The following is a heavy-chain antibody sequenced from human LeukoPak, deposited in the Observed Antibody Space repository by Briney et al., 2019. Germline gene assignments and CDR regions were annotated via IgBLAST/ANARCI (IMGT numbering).Heavy chain of an antibody. J-gene: IGHJ4*02. Sequence: GGSLRLSCAASGFTVSSNYMSWVRQAPGKGLEWVSVLYSSGSTYYADSVKGRFTISRDNSKNTLYLQMNSLRGEDTAVYYCAREAVTYGSGADPLDYWGQGTLVTVSS. CDR2: LYSSGST. CDR3: AREAVTYGSGADPLDY. D-gene: IGHD3-10*01. CDR1: GFTVSSNY. V-gene: IGHV3-66*01.